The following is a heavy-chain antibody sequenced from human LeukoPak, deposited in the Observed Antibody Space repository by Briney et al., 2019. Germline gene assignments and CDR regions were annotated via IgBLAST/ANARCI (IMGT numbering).Heavy chain of an antibody. V-gene: IGHV3-33*01. CDR1: GFTFSSYG. CDR3: ARDPKPYYYDSSGHLSSPDY. CDR2: IWYDGSNK. J-gene: IGHJ4*02. Sequence: GRSLRLSCAASGFTFSSYGMHWVRQAPGKGLEWVAVIWYDGSNKYYADSVKGRFTISRDNSENTLYLQMNSLRAEDTAVYYCARDPKPYYYDSSGHLSSPDYWGQGTLVTVSS. D-gene: IGHD3-22*01.